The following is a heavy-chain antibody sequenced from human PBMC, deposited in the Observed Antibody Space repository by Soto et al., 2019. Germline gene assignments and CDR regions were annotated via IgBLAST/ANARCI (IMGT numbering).Heavy chain of an antibody. CDR3: ATWSLRPYLAFDY. J-gene: IGHJ4*02. Sequence: QVQLVQSGAEVKKPGSSVKVSCKASGGTFSSYAISWVRKAPGQGLEWMGGIIPIFGTANYAQKLQGRATSTADKSTSTAYRELSSLSSEDPAVYYCATWSLRPYLAFDYCGQGTLVTDFS. CDR1: GGTFSSYA. CDR2: IIPIFGTA. D-gene: IGHD2-8*01. V-gene: IGHV1-69*06.